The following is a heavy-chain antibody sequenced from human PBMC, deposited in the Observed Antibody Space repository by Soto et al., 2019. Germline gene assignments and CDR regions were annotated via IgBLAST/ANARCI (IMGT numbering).Heavy chain of an antibody. D-gene: IGHD5-12*01. J-gene: IGHJ6*02. CDR1: GYTFTRSG. Sequence: GASVKVSCTASGYTFTRSGISWVRQAPGQGLEWMGWISTYNGDTNYAQTFQGRVTMTTDTSTSTVHMGVRSLRSDDTAVYYCAREGVAPYYYYGMDVWGQGTPVTVS. V-gene: IGHV1-18*01. CDR2: ISTYNGDT. CDR3: AREGVAPYYYYGMDV.